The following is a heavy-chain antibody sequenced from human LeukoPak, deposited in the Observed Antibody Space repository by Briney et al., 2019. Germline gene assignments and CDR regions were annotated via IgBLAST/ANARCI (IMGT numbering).Heavy chain of an antibody. CDR3: AKSPGSSWYEPNFDY. J-gene: IGHJ4*02. D-gene: IGHD6-13*01. V-gene: IGHV3-23*01. CDR1: GFTFSSYA. Sequence: PGGSLRLSCAASGFTFSSYAMSWVRQAPGKGLEWVSAISGSGGSTHYADSVKGRFTISRDNSKNTLYLQMNSLRAEDTAVYYCAKSPGSSWYEPNFDYWGQGTLVTVSS. CDR2: ISGSGGST.